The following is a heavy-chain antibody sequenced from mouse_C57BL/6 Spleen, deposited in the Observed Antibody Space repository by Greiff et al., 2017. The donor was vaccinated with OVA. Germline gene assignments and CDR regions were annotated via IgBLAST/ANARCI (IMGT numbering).Heavy chain of an antibody. Sequence: VQLQQSGGGLVKPGGSLKLSCAASGFTFSDYGMHWVRPAPEKGLEWVAYISSGSSTIYYADIVKGSFTISRDNAKNTLFLQMTSLRSEDTAMYYCARNYYGSSHWYFDVWGTGTTVTVSS. CDR1: GFTFSDYG. CDR3: ARNYYGSSHWYFDV. V-gene: IGHV5-17*01. J-gene: IGHJ1*03. D-gene: IGHD1-1*01. CDR2: ISSGSSTI.